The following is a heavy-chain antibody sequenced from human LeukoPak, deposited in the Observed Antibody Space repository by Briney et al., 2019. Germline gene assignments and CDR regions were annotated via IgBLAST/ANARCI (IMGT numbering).Heavy chain of an antibody. J-gene: IGHJ4*02. D-gene: IGHD4-17*01. CDR2: IKQDGSEK. V-gene: IGHV3-7*01. CDR1: GFTFSSYW. Sequence: PGGPLRLSCAASGFTFSSYWMSWVRQAPGKGLEWVANIKQDGSEKYYVDSVKGRFTISRDNAKNSLYLQMNSLRAEDTAVYYCAREPWYGDHNAFDYWGQGTLVTVSS. CDR3: AREPWYGDHNAFDY.